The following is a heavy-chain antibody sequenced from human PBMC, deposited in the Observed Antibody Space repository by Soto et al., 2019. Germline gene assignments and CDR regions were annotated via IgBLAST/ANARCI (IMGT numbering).Heavy chain of an antibody. Sequence: SETLSLTCAVYGGSFSGYYWSWIRQPPGKGLEWIGEINHSGSTNYNPSLKSRVTISVDTSKNQFSLKLSSVTAADTAVYYCARGTLAIFGVVNRRWSDPWGQGTLVTVSS. CDR2: INHSGST. CDR3: ARGTLAIFGVVNRRWSDP. J-gene: IGHJ5*02. D-gene: IGHD3-3*01. V-gene: IGHV4-34*01. CDR1: GGSFSGYY.